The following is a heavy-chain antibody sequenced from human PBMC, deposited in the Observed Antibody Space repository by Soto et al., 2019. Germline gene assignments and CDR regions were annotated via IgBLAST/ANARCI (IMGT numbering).Heavy chain of an antibody. J-gene: IGHJ6*02. D-gene: IGHD3-22*01. V-gene: IGHV4-34*01. Sequence: PSETLSLTCAVYGGSFSGYYLSWIRQPPGKGLEWIGEINHSGSTNYNPSLKSRVTISVDTSKNQFSLKLSSVTAADTAVYYCARGERYYYDSSGYYYRYYYYGMDVWGQGTTVTVSS. CDR3: ARGERYYYDSSGYYYRYYYYGMDV. CDR2: INHSGST. CDR1: GGSFSGYY.